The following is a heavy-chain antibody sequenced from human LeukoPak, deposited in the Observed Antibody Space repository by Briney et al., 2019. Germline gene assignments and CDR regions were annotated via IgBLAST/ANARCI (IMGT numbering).Heavy chain of an antibody. CDR3: ALGTTVSSTPIDY. V-gene: IGHV3-23*01. Sequence: HPGGSLRLSCAVSGVTFSSYAMSWVRQAPGKGLEWVSAISGSGSGTYYADSVKGRFTISRDNSKNTLYLQMNSLRAEDTAVYYCALGTTVSSTPIDYWGQGTLVTVSS. CDR2: ISGSGSGT. D-gene: IGHD4-17*01. CDR1: GVTFSSYA. J-gene: IGHJ4*02.